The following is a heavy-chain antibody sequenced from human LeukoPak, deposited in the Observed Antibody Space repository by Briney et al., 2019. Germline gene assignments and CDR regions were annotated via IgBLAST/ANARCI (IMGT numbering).Heavy chain of an antibody. J-gene: IGHJ6*02. Sequence: SETLSLTCTVSGVSISSYYWSWIRQPPGKGLEWIGYIYYSGSTNYNPSLKSRVTISVDTSKNQFSLKLSSVTAADTAVYYCARKGQDYYYYGMDVWGQGTTVTVSS. CDR1: GVSISSYY. V-gene: IGHV4-59*08. CDR3: ARKGQDYYYYGMDV. CDR2: IYYSGST.